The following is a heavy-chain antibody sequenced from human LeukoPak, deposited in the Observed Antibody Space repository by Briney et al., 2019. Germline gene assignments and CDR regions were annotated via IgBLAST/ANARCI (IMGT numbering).Heavy chain of an antibody. CDR1: GFSFTDYP. CDR2: ISTTAEGAKYA. CDR3: ATDQRFAFDY. J-gene: IGHJ4*02. Sequence: GGSLRLSCATSGFSFTDYPMNWVRQAPGKGLEWISNISTTAEGAKYAYYADAVKGRVTISRDDGKNTLYLHMNSLRDDDTAVYYCATDQRFAFDYWGQGILVTVS. V-gene: IGHV3-48*02. D-gene: IGHD3-3*01.